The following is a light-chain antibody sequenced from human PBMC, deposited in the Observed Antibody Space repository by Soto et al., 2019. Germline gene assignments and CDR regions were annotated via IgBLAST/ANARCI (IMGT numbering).Light chain of an antibody. Sequence: EIVLTQSPGTLSLSPGERATLSCRASQRVSGSLLAWYQQKPGQAPRPLISAASSRATGIPDRFSGSGSGTDFTLTISSLEPEDFAVYYCQTYGDSLFTFGPGTKV. CDR1: QRVSGSL. V-gene: IGKV3-20*01. CDR2: AAS. J-gene: IGKJ3*01. CDR3: QTYGDSLFT.